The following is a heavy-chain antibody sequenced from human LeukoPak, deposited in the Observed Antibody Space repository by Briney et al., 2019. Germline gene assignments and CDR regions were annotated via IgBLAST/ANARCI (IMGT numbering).Heavy chain of an antibody. CDR1: GFTFSNFW. Sequence: PGGSLRLSCAASGFTFSNFWMHWVRQAPGKGLVWVALIYGDGSFTRYADSVKGRFTISRDNAKNSLYLQMNSLRAEDTAVYYCATPLDYYDRSDSHQGGDWGQGTLVTVSS. CDR2: IYGDGSFT. D-gene: IGHD3-22*01. CDR3: ATPLDYYDRSDSHQGGD. J-gene: IGHJ4*02. V-gene: IGHV3-74*01.